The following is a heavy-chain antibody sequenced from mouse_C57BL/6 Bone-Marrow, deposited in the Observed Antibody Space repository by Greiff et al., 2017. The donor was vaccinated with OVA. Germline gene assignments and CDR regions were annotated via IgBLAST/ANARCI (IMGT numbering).Heavy chain of an antibody. V-gene: IGHV1-74*01. Sequence: QVQLKQPGAELVKPGASVKVSCKASGYTFTSYWMHWVKQRPGQGLEWIGRIHPADSDTNYNQKFKGKATLTVDKSSSTAYMQLSSLTSEDSAVYYCAMGGLRLWFAYWGQGTLVTVSA. CDR2: IHPADSDT. CDR1: GYTFTSYW. CDR3: AMGGLRLWFAY. J-gene: IGHJ3*01. D-gene: IGHD2-4*01.